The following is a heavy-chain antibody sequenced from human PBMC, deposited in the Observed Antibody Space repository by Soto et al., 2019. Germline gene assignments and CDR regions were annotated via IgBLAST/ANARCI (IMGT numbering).Heavy chain of an antibody. CDR1: GFTFSTYA. CDR3: AKDGGIAGAVEYFQH. CDR2: ISGSGNST. Sequence: GGSLRLSCAASGFTFSTYAMSWVRQAPGKGLEWVSGISGSGNSTYYADSVKGRFTISRDNSKNTLHLQMNSLRAEDTAVYYCAKDGGIAGAVEYFQHWRQGTLVTVSS. D-gene: IGHD6-13*01. J-gene: IGHJ1*01. V-gene: IGHV3-23*01.